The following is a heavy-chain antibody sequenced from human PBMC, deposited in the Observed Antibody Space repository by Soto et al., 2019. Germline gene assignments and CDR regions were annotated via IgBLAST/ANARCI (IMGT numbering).Heavy chain of an antibody. CDR3: ARDSPIFGSSSSISNWFDP. J-gene: IGHJ5*02. D-gene: IGHD6-6*01. CDR1: GYTFTSYG. V-gene: IGHV1-18*01. Sequence: GASVKVSCKASGYTFTSYGISCVRQAPGQGLEWMGWISAYNGNTNYAQKLQGRVTMTTDTSTSTAYMKLRSLRSDDTAVYYCARDSPIFGSSSSISNWFDPWGQGTLVTVSS. CDR2: ISAYNGNT.